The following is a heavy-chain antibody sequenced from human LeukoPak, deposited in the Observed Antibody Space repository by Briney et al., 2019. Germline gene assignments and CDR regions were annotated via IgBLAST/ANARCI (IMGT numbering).Heavy chain of an antibody. V-gene: IGHV1-24*01. CDR3: ATGGLIKNTFMIRGVKPLDS. CDR2: FDREDDIT. J-gene: IGHJ4*02. CDR1: GYSLTLLS. D-gene: IGHD3-10*01. Sequence: GASVEVSCKVSGYSLTLLSLHWVRQAPGKGLEWMGGFDREDDITMYAQTLRGRVTLTEDTSTDTAYMELSSLRSEDTAIYYCATGGLIKNTFMIRGVKPLDSWGQGTQVAVSS.